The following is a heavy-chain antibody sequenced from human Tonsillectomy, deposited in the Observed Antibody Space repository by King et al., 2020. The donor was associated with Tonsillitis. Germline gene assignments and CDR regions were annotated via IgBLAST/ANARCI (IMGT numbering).Heavy chain of an antibody. CDR3: TSRSRP. CDR2: IKTNADGGTI. V-gene: IGHV3-15*01. D-gene: IGHD2-2*01. Sequence: VQLVESGGGLVKPGGSLRLSCAVSGFTFTNAWMSWLRQAPGKGLEWVGRIKTNADGGTIDYAAPVKGRFTISRDDSKSMLYLQMNSLKPEDTAMYYCTSRSRPGGQGTLVTVSS. CDR1: GFTFTNAW. J-gene: IGHJ4*02.